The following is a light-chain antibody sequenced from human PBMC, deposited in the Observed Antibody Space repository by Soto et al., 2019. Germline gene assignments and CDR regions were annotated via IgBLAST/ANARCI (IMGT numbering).Light chain of an antibody. V-gene: IGKV3-15*01. CDR3: QQYNNLPQT. J-gene: IGKJ1*01. Sequence: EIVMTQSPATLSVSPGERATLSCRASQSVSNNLAWYQQKPGQAPRLLIFGASTRVTGIPARFSGSGSGTDFTLTISSLQSEDFAVYYCQQYNNLPQTFGHGTKVEIK. CDR1: QSVSNN. CDR2: GAS.